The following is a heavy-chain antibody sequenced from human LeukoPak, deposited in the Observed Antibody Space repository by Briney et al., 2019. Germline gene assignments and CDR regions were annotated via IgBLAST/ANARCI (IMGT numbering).Heavy chain of an antibody. D-gene: IGHD6-13*01. J-gene: IGHJ4*02. V-gene: IGHV1-2*02. CDR3: ARVRGDSSWYGLDY. Sequence: ASVKVSCKTSGYTSTGYYIHWVRQAPGQGLEWMGWINPDSGGTNYAQKFQGRVTMTRDTSISAGYMVLSGLRPDDTAVFYCARVRGDSSWYGLDYWGQGTLVSVSS. CDR1: GYTSTGYY. CDR2: INPDSGGT.